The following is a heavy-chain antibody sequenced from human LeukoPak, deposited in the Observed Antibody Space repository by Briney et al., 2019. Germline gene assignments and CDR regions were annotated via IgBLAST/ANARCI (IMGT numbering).Heavy chain of an antibody. CDR2: IRYDGSNK. CDR3: ARDSARGCSSTSCYYYYYMDV. J-gene: IGHJ6*03. CDR1: GFTFSSYG. Sequence: PGGSLRLSCAASGFTFSSYGMYWVRQAPGKGLEWVAFIRYDGSNKYYADSVKGRFTVSRDNSKNTLYLQMNSLRAEDTAVYYCARDSARGCSSTSCYYYYYMDVWGKGTMVTVSS. V-gene: IGHV3-30*02. D-gene: IGHD2-2*01.